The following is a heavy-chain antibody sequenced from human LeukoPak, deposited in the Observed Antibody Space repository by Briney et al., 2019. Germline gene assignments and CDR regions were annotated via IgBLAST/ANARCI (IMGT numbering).Heavy chain of an antibody. J-gene: IGHJ6*03. D-gene: IGHD6-13*01. CDR1: GFTFDDYA. CDR2: ISWDGGST. Sequence: PGGSLRLSCAASGFTFDDYAMHWVRQAPGKGLEWVSLISWDGGSTYYADSVKGRFTISRDNSKNSLYLQMNSLRAEDTALYYCAKSGEAAAGPTYYYYYMDVWGKGTTVTVSS. V-gene: IGHV3-43D*03. CDR3: AKSGEAAAGPTYYYYYMDV.